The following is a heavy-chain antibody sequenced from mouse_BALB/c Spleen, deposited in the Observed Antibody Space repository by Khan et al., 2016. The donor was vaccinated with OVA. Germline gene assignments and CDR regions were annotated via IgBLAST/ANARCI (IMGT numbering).Heavy chain of an antibody. CDR3: ARQPGYYEGSAMDY. Sequence: EVELVESGGDLVKPGGSLKLSCAASGFTFSSYGVSWVRQTPDKRLEWVAAISSGGSYTYYPASLKGRFTISRDNAKNTLYLQMSSLKSEDTAMYYCARQPGYYEGSAMDYWGQGTSVTVSS. V-gene: IGHV5-6*01. J-gene: IGHJ4*01. CDR1: GFTFSSYG. CDR2: ISSGGSYT. D-gene: IGHD2-3*01.